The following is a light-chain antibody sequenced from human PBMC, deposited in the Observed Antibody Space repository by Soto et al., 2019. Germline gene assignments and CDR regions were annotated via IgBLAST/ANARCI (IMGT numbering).Light chain of an antibody. Sequence: AIQMTQSPSSLSASTGDSVTISCRASQAITSALAWYQQKPGKPPKLLIYDVSTLEGGVPSRVSGSGSGTDFTLTIGSLQPEDFATDYWQQFQNYPLTFGGGTNVE. CDR3: QQFQNYPLT. J-gene: IGKJ4*01. CDR2: DVS. CDR1: QAITSA. V-gene: IGKV1D-13*01.